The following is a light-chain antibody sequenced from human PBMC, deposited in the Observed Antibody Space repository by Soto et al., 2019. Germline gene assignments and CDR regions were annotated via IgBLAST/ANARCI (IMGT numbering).Light chain of an antibody. V-gene: IGKV3-20*01. J-gene: IGKJ2*01. CDR1: QSVGNNH. CDR3: QQYGSSPYT. Sequence: EMVLTQSPGTLSLSPGERGTLSCRASQSVGNNHLAWYQQKLGQAPRLLIYGASSRPTGIPDRFSGSGSGTDFTLTISRREPEDFAVYYCQQYGSSPYTFGHGTKLEIK. CDR2: GAS.